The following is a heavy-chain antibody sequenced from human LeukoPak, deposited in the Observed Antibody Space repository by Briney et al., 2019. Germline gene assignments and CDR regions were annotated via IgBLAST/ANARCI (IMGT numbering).Heavy chain of an antibody. V-gene: IGHV4-59*01. CDR1: GRSISSFY. CDR2: IDSSGIT. CDR3: ATVASGWYPDY. Sequence: SETLSLTCTVSGRSISSFYYTWIRQPPGKGLEWIGYIDSSGITNYNSSLNSRVTISLDTSQNQFSLKLNSVTAADTAVYYCATVASGWYPDYWGQGALVTVAS. D-gene: IGHD6-19*01. J-gene: IGHJ4*02.